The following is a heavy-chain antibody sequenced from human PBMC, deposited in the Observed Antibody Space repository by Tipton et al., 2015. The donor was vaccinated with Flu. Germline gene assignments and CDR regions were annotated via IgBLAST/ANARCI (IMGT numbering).Heavy chain of an antibody. V-gene: IGHV4-38-2*01. D-gene: IGHD4-11*01. J-gene: IGHJ5*01. CDR1: GYSISSGYD. Sequence: LRLSCDVSGYSISSGYDWGWIRQPPEKGLEWIASIHHSGVTYYNPSLQSRITISVDTSKNQFSLKLSSVTAADTAVYFCARRDFSNYVSEPKNWFDSWGQGTLVTVSS. CDR2: IHHSGVT. CDR3: ARRDFSNYVSEPKNWFDS.